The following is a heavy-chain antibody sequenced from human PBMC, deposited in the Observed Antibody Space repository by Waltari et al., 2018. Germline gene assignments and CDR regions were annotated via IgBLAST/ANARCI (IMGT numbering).Heavy chain of an antibody. Sequence: EVQLVESGGGLVQPGGSLQLSCAAPGFMFSGSPIHWVRQASGKGLEWVGRIGNQGNTYATVYTESVKGRFTISRDDSKNTAYLQMNSLKIEDTAFYYCTRSPGFGPWGQGTLVTVSS. J-gene: IGHJ5*02. CDR1: GFMFSGSP. CDR3: TRSPGFGP. CDR2: IGNQGNTYAT. V-gene: IGHV3-73*02.